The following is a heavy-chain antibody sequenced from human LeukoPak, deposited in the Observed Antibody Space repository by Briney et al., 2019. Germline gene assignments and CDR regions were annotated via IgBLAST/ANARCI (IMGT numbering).Heavy chain of an antibody. CDR1: GFTFSSYW. D-gene: IGHD6-13*01. J-gene: IGHJ4*02. Sequence: GSLRLFCAASGFTFSSYWMHWVRQAPGKGLVWVSRISSDGSRTDYADSVKGRFTISRDHAKNTLYLQMNSLRVEDTAVYYCARGRAAAGTVIQDWGQGTLVTVSS. CDR3: ARGRAAAGTVIQD. CDR2: ISSDGSRT. V-gene: IGHV3-74*01.